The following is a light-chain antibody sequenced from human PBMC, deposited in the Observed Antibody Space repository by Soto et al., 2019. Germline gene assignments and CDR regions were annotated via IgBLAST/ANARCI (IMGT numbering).Light chain of an antibody. CDR1: SSNIGGGYD. Sequence: QSVLTQPPSVSGAPGQRVTISCTGSSSNIGGGYDVHWYQQLPGTAPKLLIYVNSNRPSGVPDRFSGSKSGTSDSLAITGLQAEDEADYYCQSYDSSLSAVVFGGGTKLTVL. J-gene: IGLJ2*01. CDR3: QSYDSSLSAVV. V-gene: IGLV1-40*01. CDR2: VNS.